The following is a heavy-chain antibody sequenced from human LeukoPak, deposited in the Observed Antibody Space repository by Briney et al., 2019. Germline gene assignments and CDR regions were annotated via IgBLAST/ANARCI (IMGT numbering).Heavy chain of an antibody. D-gene: IGHD1-26*01. CDR1: GFTFSDYY. J-gene: IGHJ4*02. Sequence: PGGSLRLSCAASGFTFSDYYMSWVRQAPGKGLEWVANIKQDGSEKYYVDSVKGRFTISRDNAKNSLFLQMNSLRAEDTAVYYCARDLIVGTTYFDYWGQGTLVTVSS. CDR3: ARDLIVGTTYFDY. CDR2: IKQDGSEK. V-gene: IGHV3-7*01.